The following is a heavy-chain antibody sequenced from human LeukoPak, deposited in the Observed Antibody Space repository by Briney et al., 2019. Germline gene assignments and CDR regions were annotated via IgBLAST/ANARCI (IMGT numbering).Heavy chain of an antibody. CDR3: ARGQYFDWYTLPFDY. CDR2: FYVGGAT. Sequence: PGGSLRLSCAVSGFSVTNNYMSWVRQAPGKGLEWVSVFYVGGATYYADSVKGRFTISRDNSKNTLYLQMNSLRAEDTAVYYCARGQYFDWYTLPFDYWGQGTLVTVSS. D-gene: IGHD3-9*01. CDR1: GFSVTNNY. V-gene: IGHV3-53*01. J-gene: IGHJ4*02.